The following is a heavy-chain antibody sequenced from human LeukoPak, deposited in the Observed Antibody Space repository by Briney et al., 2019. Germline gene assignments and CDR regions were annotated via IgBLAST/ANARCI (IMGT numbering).Heavy chain of an antibody. CDR1: GGSISSSSYY. Sequence: PSETLSLTCTVSGGSISSSSYYWGWIRQPPGMGLEWIGSIYYSGSTYYNPSLKSRVTISVDTSKNQFSLKLSSVTAADTAVYYCASVVDSSLSNGYWGQGTLVTVSS. D-gene: IGHD3-22*01. CDR2: IYYSGST. CDR3: ASVVDSSLSNGY. J-gene: IGHJ4*02. V-gene: IGHV4-39*01.